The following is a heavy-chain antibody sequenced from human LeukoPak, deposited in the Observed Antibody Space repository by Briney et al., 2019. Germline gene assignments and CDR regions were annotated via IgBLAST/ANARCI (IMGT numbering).Heavy chain of an antibody. D-gene: IGHD3-10*01. Sequence: ASVKVSCKASGGTFSSYGISWVRQAPGQGLEWMGWISSYNGNTNYAQKLQGRVTMTTDTTTSAAYMELRSLRSDDTAVYYCARHTLYGSGSYYVYYFDYWGQRTLVTVSS. CDR3: ARHTLYGSGSYYVYYFDY. V-gene: IGHV1-18*01. CDR1: GGTFSSYG. CDR2: ISSYNGNT. J-gene: IGHJ4*02.